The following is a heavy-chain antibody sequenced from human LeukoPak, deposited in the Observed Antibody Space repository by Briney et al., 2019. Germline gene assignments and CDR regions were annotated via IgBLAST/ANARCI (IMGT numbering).Heavy chain of an antibody. Sequence: GGSLRLSCAASGFTFSSYWMSWVRQAPGKGLEWVSAISGSGGSTYYADSVKGRFTISRDNSKNTLYLQMNSLRAEDTAVYYCAKDWSWSCSSTSCYNGGYWGQGTLVTVSS. CDR3: AKDWSWSCSSTSCYNGGY. J-gene: IGHJ4*02. D-gene: IGHD2-2*02. CDR2: ISGSGGST. V-gene: IGHV3-23*01. CDR1: GFTFSSYW.